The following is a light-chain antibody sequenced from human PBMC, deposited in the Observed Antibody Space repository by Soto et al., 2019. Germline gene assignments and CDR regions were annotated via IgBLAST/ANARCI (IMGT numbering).Light chain of an antibody. Sequence: EVVLTQSPGTLSLSPGERATLSCRVSQNVDIYLAWYQQKPGQAPRLLIYDASNRAPGIPARFSGSGSGTDFTLTISSLEPEDFAVYYCLQRRDWPPLTFGGGTKVEIK. CDR1: QNVDIY. CDR2: DAS. V-gene: IGKV3-11*01. J-gene: IGKJ4*01. CDR3: LQRRDWPPLT.